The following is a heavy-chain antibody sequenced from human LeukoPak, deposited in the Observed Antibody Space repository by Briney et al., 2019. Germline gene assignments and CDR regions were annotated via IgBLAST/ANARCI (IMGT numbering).Heavy chain of an antibody. CDR1: GFTFSSYG. CDR3: AKEGYCSSTSCYQFDY. V-gene: IGHV3-30*18. D-gene: IGHD2-2*01. J-gene: IGHJ4*02. Sequence: GRSLRLSCAASGFTFSSYGMHWVRQAPGKGLEWVAVISYDGSNKYYADSVKGRFTISRDNSKNTPYLQMNSLRAEDTAVYYCAKEGYCSSTSCYQFDYWGQGTLVTVSS. CDR2: ISYDGSNK.